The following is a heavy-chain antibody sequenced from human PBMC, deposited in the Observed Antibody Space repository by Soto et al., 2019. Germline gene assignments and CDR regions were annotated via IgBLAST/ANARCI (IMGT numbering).Heavy chain of an antibody. CDR1: GFTFRTYW. CDR3: ARDGSTSWYIYDYHGMDV. Sequence: EVQLVESGGGLVQPGGSLRLSCGASGFTFRTYWLSWVRQVPGKGLEWVANINQDGSEKNYVDSVKGRFTISRDNAKNSLYLQMSSLRAEDTALYYCARDGSTSWYIYDYHGMDVWGQGTTVTVSS. CDR2: INQDGSEK. J-gene: IGHJ6*02. V-gene: IGHV3-7*05. D-gene: IGHD6-13*01.